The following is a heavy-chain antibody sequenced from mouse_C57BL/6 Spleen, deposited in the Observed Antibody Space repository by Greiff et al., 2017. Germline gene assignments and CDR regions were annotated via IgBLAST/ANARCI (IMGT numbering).Heavy chain of an antibody. J-gene: IGHJ1*03. V-gene: IGHV1-15*01. CDR3: TRWGGFYWYFDV. CDR1: GYTFTDYE. Sequence: VKLVESGAELVRPGASVTLSCKASGYTFTDYEMHWVKQTPVHGLEWIGAIDPETGGTAYNQKFKGKAILTADKSSSTAYMELRSLTSEDSAVYYCTRWGGFYWYFDVWGTGTTVTVSS. CDR2: IDPETGGT.